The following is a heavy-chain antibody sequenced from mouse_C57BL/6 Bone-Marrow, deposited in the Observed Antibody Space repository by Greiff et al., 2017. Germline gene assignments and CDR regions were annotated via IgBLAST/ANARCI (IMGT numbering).Heavy chain of an antibody. D-gene: IGHD1-1*01. V-gene: IGHV1-53*01. CDR1: GYTFTSYW. J-gene: IGHJ4*01. CDR2: INPSNGGT. Sequence: QVQLQQPGTELVKPGASVKLSCKASGYTFTSYWMHWVKQRPGQGLEWIGNINPSNGGTNYNEKFKGKATLTVDKSSSTAYMQLSSLTSEDSAVYYCARSRSCDSSYDYAMDYWGQGTSVTVSS. CDR3: ARSRSCDSSYDYAMDY.